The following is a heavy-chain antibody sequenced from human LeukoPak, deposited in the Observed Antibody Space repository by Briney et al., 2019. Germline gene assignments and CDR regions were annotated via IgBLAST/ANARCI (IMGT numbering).Heavy chain of an antibody. D-gene: IGHD4-17*01. Sequence: SGPTLVKPTQPLTLTFTFSGFSLSTSGVGVGWIRQPPGKALEWLALIYWDDDKRYSPSLKSRLTITKDTSKNQVVLTMTNMDPVDTATYYCAHRLKYGDYIYFDYWGQGTLVTVSS. CDR1: GFSLSTSGVG. V-gene: IGHV2-5*02. CDR3: AHRLKYGDYIYFDY. CDR2: IYWDDDK. J-gene: IGHJ4*02.